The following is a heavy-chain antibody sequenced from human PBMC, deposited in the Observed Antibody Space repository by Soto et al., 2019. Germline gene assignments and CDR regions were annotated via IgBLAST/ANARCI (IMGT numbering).Heavy chain of an antibody. CDR2: IMPVFATP. V-gene: IGHV1-69*12. Sequence: QVQLMQSGAEVKKPGSSVKVSCKASGGTFSTSAISWVRQAPGEGLEWVGGIMPVFATPDYAQKFQGRATISADESTTTAYLELTSLTTDDTAVYYCARDKARQQLGGNYYYILDVWGQGTAITVSS. CDR1: GGTFSTSA. CDR3: ARDKARQQLGGNYYYILDV. J-gene: IGHJ6*02. D-gene: IGHD3-3*02.